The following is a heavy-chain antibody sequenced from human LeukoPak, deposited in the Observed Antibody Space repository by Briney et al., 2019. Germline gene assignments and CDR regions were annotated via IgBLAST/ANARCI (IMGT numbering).Heavy chain of an antibody. CDR3: AKQRNDYWSGYLDH. CDR1: GFTFDEYA. V-gene: IGHV3-43*01. Sequence: GGPLRLSCAASGFTFDEYAMHWVRQAPGKGLEWVSLISWDGGSTVYADSVKGRFTISRDNSKDSLYLEMSSLKTEDTALYYCAKQRNDYWSGYLDHWGQGTLVTISS. CDR2: ISWDGGST. D-gene: IGHD3-3*01. J-gene: IGHJ4*02.